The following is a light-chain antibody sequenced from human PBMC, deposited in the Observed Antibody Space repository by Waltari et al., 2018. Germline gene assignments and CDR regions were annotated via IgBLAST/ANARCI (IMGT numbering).Light chain of an antibody. J-gene: IGLJ3*02. CDR2: EVR. Sequence: VPGYQQHPAKAHLLRIDEVRKRPAGVSNRFSGCKSGNPASLTISGLQAEDEADYYCSSYTSTWVFGGGTKLTVL. V-gene: IGLV2-14*01. CDR3: SSYTSTWV.